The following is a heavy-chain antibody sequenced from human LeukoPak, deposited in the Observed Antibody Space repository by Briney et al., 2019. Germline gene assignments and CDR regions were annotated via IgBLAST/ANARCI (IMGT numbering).Heavy chain of an antibody. V-gene: IGHV1-69*01. CDR1: GGTFSSHA. D-gene: IGHD1-26*01. Sequence: SVKVSCKASGGTFSSHAISWVRQAPGQGLAWMGGIIPIFGTANYAQKFQGRVTITADESTSTAYMELSSLRSEDTAVYYCARSVSGSYSDYYYYMDVWGKGTTVTVSS. CDR3: ARSVSGSYSDYYYYMDV. J-gene: IGHJ6*03. CDR2: IIPIFGTA.